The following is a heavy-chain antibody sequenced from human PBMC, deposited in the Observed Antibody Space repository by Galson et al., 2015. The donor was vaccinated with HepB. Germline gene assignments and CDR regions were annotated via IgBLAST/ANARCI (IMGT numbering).Heavy chain of an antibody. CDR3: ARPEAYYYDSSGPVGY. J-gene: IGHJ4*02. D-gene: IGHD3-22*01. CDR1: GFTFSDYG. Sequence: SLRLSCAASGFTFSDYGMHWVRQAPGKGLEWVAVVWYDGSTKYYADSVKGRFTISRDNSRDTVYMQMDSLRAEDTAVYYCARPEAYYYDSSGPVGYWGQGTLVTVPS. CDR2: VWYDGSTK. V-gene: IGHV3-33*01.